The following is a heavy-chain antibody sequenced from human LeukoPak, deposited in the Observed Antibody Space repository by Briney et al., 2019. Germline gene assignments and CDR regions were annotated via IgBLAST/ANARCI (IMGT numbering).Heavy chain of an antibody. D-gene: IGHD3-10*01. CDR1: GFTFSSYG. J-gene: IGHJ4*02. Sequence: PGGSLRLSCAASGFTFSSYGMHWVRQAPGKGLEWVAVIWYDGSNKYYADSVKGRFTISRDNSKNTLYLQMNSLRAEDTAVYYCARGFPYDSGSYSHFDYWGQGTLVTVSS. CDR3: ARGFPYDSGSYSHFDY. V-gene: IGHV3-33*01. CDR2: IWYDGSNK.